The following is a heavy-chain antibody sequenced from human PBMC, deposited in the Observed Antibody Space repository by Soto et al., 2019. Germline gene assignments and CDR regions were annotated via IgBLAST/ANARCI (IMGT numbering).Heavy chain of an antibody. CDR2: IIPLFATT. J-gene: IGHJ6*02. D-gene: IGHD3-22*01. CDR1: GGTFSSHA. V-gene: IGHV1-69*12. CDR3: ARCSNTDDNTGHSYYHYYYGMDV. Sequence: QVQLEQSGAEVKKPGSSVKVSCKASGGTFSSHAISWVRQAPGQGLEWMGGIIPLFATTNYAQKFQGRVTITADDSTSTAYMVLGSLRSDDTAVYYCARCSNTDDNTGHSYYHYYYGMDVWGQGTTVTVSS.